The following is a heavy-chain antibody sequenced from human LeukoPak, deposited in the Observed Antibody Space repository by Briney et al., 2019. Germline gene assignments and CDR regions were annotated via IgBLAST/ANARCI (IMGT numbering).Heavy chain of an antibody. CDR3: ARDWGDGYTSDAFDI. V-gene: IGHV3-53*01. CDR2: IYSGGSA. CDR1: GFTVSSNY. Sequence: PGGSLRLSCAASGFTVSSNYMSWVRQSPGKGPVWVSVIYSGGSAYYADSVKGRFTISRDNSKNTLYLQMNSLRAEDTAVYYCARDWGDGYTSDAFDIWGQGTMVTVSS. D-gene: IGHD5-24*01. J-gene: IGHJ3*02.